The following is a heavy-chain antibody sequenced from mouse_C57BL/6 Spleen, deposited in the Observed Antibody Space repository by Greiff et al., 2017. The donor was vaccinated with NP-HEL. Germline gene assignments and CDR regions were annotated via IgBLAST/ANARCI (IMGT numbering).Heavy chain of an antibody. J-gene: IGHJ3*01. CDR1: GYTFTSYG. Sequence: QVQLKESGAELARPGASVKLSCKASGYTFTSYGISWVKQRTGQGLEWIGGIYPRSGNTYYNEKFKGKATLTADKSSSTAYMELRSLTSEDSAVYFCARGTNPDGLFAYWGQGTLVTVSA. CDR3: ARGTNPDGLFAY. CDR2: IYPRSGNT. D-gene: IGHD2-3*01. V-gene: IGHV1-81*01.